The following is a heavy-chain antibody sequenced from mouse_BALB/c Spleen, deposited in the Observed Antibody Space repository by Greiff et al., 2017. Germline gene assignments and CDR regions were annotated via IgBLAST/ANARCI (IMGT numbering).Heavy chain of an antibody. CDR3: ARKGGGNGFAY. Sequence: QVQLKQSGPGLVQPSQSLSITCTVSGFSLTSYGVHWVRQSPGKGLEWLGVIWSGGSTDHNAAFISRRSISKDNSKGQVFFKMNSLQANDTAIYYCARKGGGNGFAYWGQGTLVTVSA. CDR2: IWSGGST. J-gene: IGHJ3*01. V-gene: IGHV2-2*02. D-gene: IGHD1-1*02. CDR1: GFSLTSYG.